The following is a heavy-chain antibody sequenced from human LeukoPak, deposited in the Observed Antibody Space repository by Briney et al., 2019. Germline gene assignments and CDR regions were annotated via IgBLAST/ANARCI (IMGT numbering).Heavy chain of an antibody. CDR3: AREPYCSSTSCQSAAFDY. CDR1: GFTFGSYS. J-gene: IGHJ4*02. CDR2: ISSSSSYI. D-gene: IGHD2-2*01. V-gene: IGHV3-21*01. Sequence: GGSLRLSCAASGFTFGSYSMNWVRQAPGKGLEWVSSISSSSSYIYYADSVKGRFTISRDNAKNSLYLQMNSLRAEDTAVYYCAREPYCSSTSCQSAAFDYWGQGTLVTVSS.